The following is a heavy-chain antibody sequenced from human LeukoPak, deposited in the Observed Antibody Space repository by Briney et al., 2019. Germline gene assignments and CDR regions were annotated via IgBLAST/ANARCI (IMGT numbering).Heavy chain of an antibody. D-gene: IGHD6-19*01. J-gene: IGHJ6*02. V-gene: IGHV1-69*13. CDR1: GGTFSSYA. CDR3: ARGSGYSSGWYKVYYYGMDV. CDR2: IIPIFGTA. Sequence: ASVKVYCKASGGTFSSYAISWVRQAPGQGLEWMGGIIPIFGTANYAQKFQGRVTITADESTSTAYMELSSLRSEDTAVYYCARGSGYSSGWYKVYYYGMDVWGQGTTVTVSS.